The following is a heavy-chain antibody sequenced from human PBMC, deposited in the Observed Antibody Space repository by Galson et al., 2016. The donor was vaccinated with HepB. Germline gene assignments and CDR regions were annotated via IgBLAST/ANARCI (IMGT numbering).Heavy chain of an antibody. CDR3: TRSQNDFWGGYWGTGTGAFDY. CDR2: IRTKRNSYAT. CDR1: GFTFSGSA. J-gene: IGHJ4*02. V-gene: IGHV3-73*01. D-gene: IGHD3-3*01. Sequence: SLRLSCAASGFTFSGSALHWVRQASGEGLEWLGRIRTKRNSYATDYLASVQDRFIISRDDSKNTAYLQMNSLKTDDTAVYYCTRSQNDFWGGYWGTGTGAFDYWGQGTLVTVSS.